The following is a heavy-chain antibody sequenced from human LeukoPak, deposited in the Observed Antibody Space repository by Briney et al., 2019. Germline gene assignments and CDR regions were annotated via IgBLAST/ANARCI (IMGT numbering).Heavy chain of an antibody. D-gene: IGHD3-22*01. V-gene: IGHV4-31*03. Sequence: SQTLSLTCTVFGGSISSGGYYWSWIRQHPGKGLEWIGYIYYSGSTYYNPSLKSRVTISVDTSKNQFSLKLSSVTAADTAVYYCARGGSMIVFSDAFDIWGQGTMVTVSS. CDR2: IYYSGST. CDR1: GGSISSGGYY. CDR3: ARGGSMIVFSDAFDI. J-gene: IGHJ3*02.